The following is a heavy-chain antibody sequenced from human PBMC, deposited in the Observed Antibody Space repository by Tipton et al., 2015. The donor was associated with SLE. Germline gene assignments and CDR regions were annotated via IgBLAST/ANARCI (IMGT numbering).Heavy chain of an antibody. J-gene: IGHJ4*02. D-gene: IGHD2-2*01. CDR1: GGSISSGGYS. CDR2: IYHSGST. V-gene: IGHV4-30-2*01. CDR3: ARVRASTAVEFFDY. Sequence: TLSLTCAVSGGSISSGGYSWSWIRQPPGKGLEWIGYIYHSGSTYYNPSLKSRVTISVDRSKNQFSLKLSSVTAADTAVYYCARVRASTAVEFFDYWGQGTLVTVSS.